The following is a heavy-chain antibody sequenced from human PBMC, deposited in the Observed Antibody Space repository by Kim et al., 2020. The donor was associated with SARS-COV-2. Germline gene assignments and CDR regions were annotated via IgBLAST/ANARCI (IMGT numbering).Heavy chain of an antibody. V-gene: IGHV3-30*04. CDR3: ARTRPVEGYCSGGSCYSYYYGMDV. CDR1: GFTFSSYA. Sequence: GGSLRLSCAASGFTFSSYAMHWVRQAPGKGLEWVAVISYDGSNKYYADSVKGRFTISRDNSKNTLYLQMNSLRAEDTAVYYCARTRPVEGYCSGGSCYSYYYGMDVWGQGTTVTVSS. CDR2: ISYDGSNK. J-gene: IGHJ6*02. D-gene: IGHD2-15*01.